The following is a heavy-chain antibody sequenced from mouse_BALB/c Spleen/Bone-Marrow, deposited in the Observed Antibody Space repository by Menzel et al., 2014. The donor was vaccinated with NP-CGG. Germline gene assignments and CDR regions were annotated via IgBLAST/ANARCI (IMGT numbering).Heavy chain of an antibody. CDR1: GYAFTNYL. CDR2: INPGSGGT. V-gene: IGHV1-54*03. Sequence: QVHLTESGAELARPGTSAKVSCKASGYAFTNYLIARVKQRPGQGIEWIGVINPGSGGTNYNEKFKGKATLTADNSSNTAYMHLSSLTSDDSAVDFCARGGHGSYWGQGTTLTVSS. CDR3: ARGGHGSY. D-gene: IGHD2-2*01. J-gene: IGHJ2*01.